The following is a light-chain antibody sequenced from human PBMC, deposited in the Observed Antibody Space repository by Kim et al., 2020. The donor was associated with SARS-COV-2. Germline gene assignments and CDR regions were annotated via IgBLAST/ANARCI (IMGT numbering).Light chain of an antibody. CDR1: QSVSSI. J-gene: IGKJ2*01. Sequence: VSRGERATLVCSATQSVSSILTWYQQEPGQAPRLLIYGGTTGATGIPARFRGSGSGTEFTLTISSLRSEDFAIYYWQQYNNWPVYTFGQGTKLEI. CDR2: GGT. V-gene: IGKV3-15*01. CDR3: QQYNNWPVYT.